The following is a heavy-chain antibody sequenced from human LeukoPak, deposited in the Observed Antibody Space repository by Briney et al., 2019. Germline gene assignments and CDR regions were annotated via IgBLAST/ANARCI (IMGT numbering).Heavy chain of an antibody. J-gene: IGHJ4*02. CDR1: GFTFSDYY. CDR3: ASGYYDFWSGYPYYFDF. V-gene: IGHV3-11*04. Sequence: GGSLTLSCTASGFTFSDYYMRCLRQAPGKGREWVSYISSSGRTIYYADSVKGRFTISRDNAKNSVYRKMNSLRAEDTAVYYCASGYYDFWSGYPYYFDFWGQGTLVTVSS. D-gene: IGHD3-3*01. CDR2: ISSSGRTI.